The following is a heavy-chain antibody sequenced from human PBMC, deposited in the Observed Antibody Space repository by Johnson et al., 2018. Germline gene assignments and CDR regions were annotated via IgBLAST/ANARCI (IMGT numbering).Heavy chain of an antibody. D-gene: IGHD4/OR15-4a*01. V-gene: IGHV3-30*03. CDR1: GFTFSSYG. J-gene: IGHJ6*02. CDR2: ISYDGSNK. CDR3: ARSPTGATLPPTYYYYGMDV. Sequence: VQLVESGGGVVQPGRSLRLSCAASGFTFSSYGMHWVRQAPGKGLEWVAVISYDGSNKYYADSVKGRFTIPRDNSKNTPYLQLNSLRAGDTAGDYCARSPTGATLPPTYYYYGMDVWGQGTTVTVSS.